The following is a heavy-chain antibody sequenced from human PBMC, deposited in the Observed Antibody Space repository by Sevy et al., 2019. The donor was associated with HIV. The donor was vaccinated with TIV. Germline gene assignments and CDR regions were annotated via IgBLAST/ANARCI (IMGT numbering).Heavy chain of an antibody. D-gene: IGHD2-15*01. CDR1: GGSISSYY. CDR3: ARQVGDIVVAYFDY. J-gene: IGHJ4*02. V-gene: IGHV4-59*12. CDR2: IYYSGST. Sequence: SETLSLTCTVSGGSISSYYWSWIRQPPGKGLEWIGYIYYSGSTNYNPSLKSRVTISVDTSKNQLSLKLSSVTAADTAVYYCARQVGDIVVAYFDYWGQGPLVTVSS.